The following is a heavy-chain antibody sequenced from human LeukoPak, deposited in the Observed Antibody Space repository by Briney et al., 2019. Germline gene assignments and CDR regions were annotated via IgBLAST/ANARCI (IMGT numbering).Heavy chain of an antibody. CDR2: IIPIFGTA. CDR1: GGTFSSYG. Sequence: SVKVSCKASGGTFSSYGISWVRQAPGQGLEWMGGIIPIFGTANYAQKFQGRVTITTDESTSTAYMELSSLRSEDTAVYYCARGDLEVKALDYWGQGTLVTVSS. J-gene: IGHJ4*02. CDR3: ARGDLEVKALDY. D-gene: IGHD4-23*01. V-gene: IGHV1-69*05.